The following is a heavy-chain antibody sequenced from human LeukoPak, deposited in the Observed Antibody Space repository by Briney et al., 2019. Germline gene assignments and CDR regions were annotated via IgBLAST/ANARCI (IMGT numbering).Heavy chain of an antibody. CDR1: GFTFSTYS. V-gene: IGHV3-21*01. Sequence: GGSLRLSCVVSGFTFSTYSMNRVRQAPGKGLEWVSSISNSNNYIHYADSIKGRFTISRDNSKNSLYLEMNSLRADDTAVYYCARVGEDVEMTPIPLDFWGQGTLVTVSS. D-gene: IGHD5-24*01. J-gene: IGHJ4*02. CDR3: ARVGEDVEMTPIPLDF. CDR2: ISNSNNYI.